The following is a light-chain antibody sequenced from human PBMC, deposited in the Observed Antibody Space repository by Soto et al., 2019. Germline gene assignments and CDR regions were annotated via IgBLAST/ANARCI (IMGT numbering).Light chain of an antibody. CDR1: SSDVDDYNY. CDR3: SSYTTSSTRV. V-gene: IGLV2-11*01. J-gene: IGLJ1*01. Sequence: QSALTQPRSVSGSPGQSVTISCTGTSSDVDDYNYVSWYQQHPDTAPKLMIYDVTKRPSGVPDRFSGSKSGNTASLTISGLQAEDEADYYCSSYTTSSTRVFGPGTKLTVL. CDR2: DVT.